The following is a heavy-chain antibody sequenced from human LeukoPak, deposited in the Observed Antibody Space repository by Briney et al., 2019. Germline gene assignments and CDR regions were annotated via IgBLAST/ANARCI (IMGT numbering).Heavy chain of an antibody. V-gene: IGHV2-5*02. J-gene: IGHJ5*02. CDR1: GFSLSTSGVG. CDR3: AHSYYFGSRSYYNVWFAP. CDR2: IYWDDEK. Sequence: ESGPALVKPTQTLTLTCTFSGFSLSTSGVGVGWIRQPPGEALQWLALIYWDDEKYYSPSLKSRLSISRDTSRNQVVLTMTNMDPLDTGTYFCAHSYYFGSRSYYNVWFAPWGLGTLVSVSS. D-gene: IGHD3-10*01.